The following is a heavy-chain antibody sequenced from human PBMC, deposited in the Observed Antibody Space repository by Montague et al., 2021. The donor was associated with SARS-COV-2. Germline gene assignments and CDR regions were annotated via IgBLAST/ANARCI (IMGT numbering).Heavy chain of an antibody. J-gene: IGHJ3*02. Sequence: SETLSLTCTVSGGSISRYSWTWIRQPPGKGLEWIGYIYNSGSTNYNPSLTSRVTISVDTSKNQFSLKLSSVAAAVTTVYYCARVGRGSSWYEVAFDIWGQGTMVIVSS. CDR2: IYNSGST. CDR3: ARVGRGSSWYEVAFDI. CDR1: GGSISRYS. D-gene: IGHD6-13*01. V-gene: IGHV4-59*01.